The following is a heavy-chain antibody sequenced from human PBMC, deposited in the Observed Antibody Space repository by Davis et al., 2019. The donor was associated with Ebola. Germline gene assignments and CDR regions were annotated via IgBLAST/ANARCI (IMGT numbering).Heavy chain of an antibody. J-gene: IGHJ4*02. CDR1: GFTSSSYA. CDR3: ARDSDDYSFDY. Sequence: GESLKISCPSSGFTSSSYAMNWVRQAPGRGLEWVAFVRSHGSDDHYADSVKGRFTISRDNSKNTLYLQMNSLRPEDTAVYYCARDSDDYSFDYWGQGTLVTVSS. D-gene: IGHD4-11*01. CDR2: VRSHGSDD. V-gene: IGHV3-30*02.